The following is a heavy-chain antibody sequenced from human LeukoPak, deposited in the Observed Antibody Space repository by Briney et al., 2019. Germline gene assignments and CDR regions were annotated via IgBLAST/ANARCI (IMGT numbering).Heavy chain of an antibody. Sequence: GGSLRLSCAASGFTFSSYAMHWVRQAAGKGLEWVAVVSYDGSNKYYADSVKGRFTISRDNSKNTLYLQMNSLRAEDTAVYYCARGSWRLVRGAASFESWGQGTLVTVSS. D-gene: IGHD3-10*01. V-gene: IGHV3-30-3*01. CDR1: GFTFSSYA. CDR2: VSYDGSNK. J-gene: IGHJ4*02. CDR3: ARGSWRLVRGAASFES.